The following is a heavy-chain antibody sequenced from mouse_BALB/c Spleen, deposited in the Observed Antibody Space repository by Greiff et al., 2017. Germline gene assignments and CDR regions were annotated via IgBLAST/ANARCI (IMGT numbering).Heavy chain of an antibody. Sequence: EVQLVESGGGLVQPGGSLKLSCAASGFTFSSYTMSWVRQTPEKRLEWVAYISNGGGSTYYPDTVKGRFTISRDNAKNTLYLQMSSLKYEDTDMYDCARTYYGQDYWGQGTTLTVSS. CDR1: GFTFSSYT. CDR2: ISNGGGST. D-gene: IGHD1-1*01. CDR3: ARTYYGQDY. J-gene: IGHJ2*01. V-gene: IGHV5-12-2*01.